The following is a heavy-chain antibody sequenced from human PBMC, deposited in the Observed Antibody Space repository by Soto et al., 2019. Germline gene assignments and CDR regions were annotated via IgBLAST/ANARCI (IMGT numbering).Heavy chain of an antibody. D-gene: IGHD4-17*01. CDR3: AKVYYGDYAFHY. V-gene: IGHV3-30*18. Sequence: PGRALSLSCAASGFPFSIYVMHCVRQAPGKGLEWVAVISYDGSNKYYADSVKGRFTISRDNSKNTLYLQMNSLRAEDTAVYYCAKVYYGDYAFHYWGQGTLVTVSS. CDR2: ISYDGSNK. CDR1: GFPFSIYV. J-gene: IGHJ4*02.